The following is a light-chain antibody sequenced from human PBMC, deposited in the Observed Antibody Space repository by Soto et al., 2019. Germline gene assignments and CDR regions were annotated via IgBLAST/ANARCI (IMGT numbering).Light chain of an antibody. CDR2: LGS. CDR3: MQALQAHPT. Sequence: DIVMTQSPVSLPVTPGESAFISCRSSQSLLRSDGYSSLDWYRQQSGHSPQLLIHLGSVRASGVPDRFRASGSGTDFTLKISRVEAEDVGVYFCMQALQAHPTFGVGTKVELE. J-gene: IGKJ4*01. V-gene: IGKV2-28*01. CDR1: QSLLRSDGYSS.